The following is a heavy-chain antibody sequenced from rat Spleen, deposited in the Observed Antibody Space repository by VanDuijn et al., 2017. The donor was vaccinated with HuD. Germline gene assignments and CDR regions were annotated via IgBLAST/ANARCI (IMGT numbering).Heavy chain of an antibody. CDR2: ISYDGRHT. CDR1: GFIFSDYN. Sequence: EVQLGESGGGLVQPGRSLKLSCAASGFIFSDYNMAWVRQAPKKGLGWVATISYDGRHTYYRDSVKGRFTISRDNAKSILYLQMNSLRSEDTATYYLTSHGTRVSRFAYWGQGTLVTVSS. V-gene: IGHV5-7*01. CDR3: TSHGTRVSRFAY. J-gene: IGHJ3*01. D-gene: IGHD1-4*01.